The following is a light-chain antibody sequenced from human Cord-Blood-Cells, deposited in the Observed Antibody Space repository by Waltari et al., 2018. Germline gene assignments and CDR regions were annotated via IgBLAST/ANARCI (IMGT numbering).Light chain of an antibody. V-gene: IGLV1-47*01. J-gene: IGLJ3*02. CDR3: AAWDDSLSGWV. CDR2: RNN. CDR1: SSNIGSNY. Sequence: QSVLTQPPSASGTPGQRVTISCSGSSSNIGSNYVYWYQRLPGTAPKLLIYRNNQRPSGVPDRFSGSNSGPSASPAISGLRSEDEADYYCAAWDDSLSGWVFGGGTKLTVL.